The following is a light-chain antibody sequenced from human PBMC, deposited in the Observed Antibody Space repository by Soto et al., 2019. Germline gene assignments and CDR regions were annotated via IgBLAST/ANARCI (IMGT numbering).Light chain of an antibody. CDR1: SSSIGAGYD. V-gene: IGLV1-40*01. CDR2: GDR. CDR3: QSYDSSLSGRVV. J-gene: IGLJ2*01. Sequence: QSVLTQPPSVSGAPGQRVTISCTGGSSSIGAGYDVHWYQHLPGTAPKLLIYGDRNRPSGVPDRFSGSKSGTSASLAITGLQAEDEGDYYCQSYDSSLSGRVVFGGGTKLTVL.